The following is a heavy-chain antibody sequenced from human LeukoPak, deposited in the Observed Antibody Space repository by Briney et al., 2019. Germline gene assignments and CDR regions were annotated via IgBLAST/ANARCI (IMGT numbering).Heavy chain of an antibody. J-gene: IGHJ6*02. CDR3: AGGYSGSYSYYYYGMDV. Sequence: PGGSLRLSCAASGFSFSSFEMNWIRQAPGKGLEWVSSISSSSSYIYYADSVKGRFTISRDNAKNSLYLQMNSLRAEDTAVYYCAGGYSGSYSYYYYGMDVWGQGTTVTVSS. V-gene: IGHV3-21*01. CDR1: GFSFSSFE. CDR2: ISSSSSYI. D-gene: IGHD1-26*01.